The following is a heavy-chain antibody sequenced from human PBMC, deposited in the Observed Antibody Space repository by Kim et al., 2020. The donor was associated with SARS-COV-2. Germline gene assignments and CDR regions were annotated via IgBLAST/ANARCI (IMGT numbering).Heavy chain of an antibody. J-gene: IGHJ4*02. Sequence: SETLSLTCTVSGGSISSSSYYWGWIRQPPGKGLEWIGSIYYSGSTYYNPSLKSRVTISVDTSKNQFSLKLSSVTAADTAVYYCARLSGSSSWWDYWGQGTLVTVSS. CDR3: ARLSGSSSWWDY. CDR1: GGSISSSSYY. D-gene: IGHD6-13*01. CDR2: IYYSGST. V-gene: IGHV4-39*01.